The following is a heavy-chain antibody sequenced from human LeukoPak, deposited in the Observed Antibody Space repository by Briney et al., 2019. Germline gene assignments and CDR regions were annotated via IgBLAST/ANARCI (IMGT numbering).Heavy chain of an antibody. CDR2: IYYSGST. Sequence: SETLSLTCAVSGGSISSGDYYWSWIRQPPGKGLEWIGYIYYSGSTYYNPSLKSRVTISVDTSKDQFSLKLSSVTAADTAVYYCARVTSLSGFGYWGQGTLVTVSS. V-gene: IGHV4-30-4*01. CDR3: ARVTSLSGFGY. J-gene: IGHJ4*02. CDR1: GGSISSGDYY.